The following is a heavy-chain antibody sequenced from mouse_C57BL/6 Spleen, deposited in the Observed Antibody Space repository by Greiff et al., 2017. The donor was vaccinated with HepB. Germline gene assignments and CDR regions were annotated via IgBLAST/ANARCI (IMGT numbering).Heavy chain of an antibody. V-gene: IGHV3-6*01. CDR2: ISYDGSN. J-gene: IGHJ4*01. Sequence: EVKLQESGPGLVKPSQSLSLTCSVTGYSITSGYYWNWIRQFPGNKLEWMGYISYDGSNNYNPSLKNRISITRDTSKNQFFLKLNSVTTEDTATYYCARAGWLLDYYAMDYWGQGTSVTVSS. D-gene: IGHD2-3*01. CDR3: ARAGWLLDYYAMDY. CDR1: GYSITSGYY.